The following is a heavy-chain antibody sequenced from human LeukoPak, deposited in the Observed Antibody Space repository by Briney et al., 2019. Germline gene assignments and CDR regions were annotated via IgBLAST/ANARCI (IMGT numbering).Heavy chain of an antibody. D-gene: IGHD3-3*01. CDR3: ARAENLEWLFWFDP. V-gene: IGHV1-18*01. Sequence: ASVKVSCKASGYTFTSYGISWVRQAPGQGLEWMGWISAYNGNTNYAQKLQGRVTMTTDTSTSTAYIELRSLRSDDTAVYYCARAENLEWLFWFDPWGQGTLVTVSS. J-gene: IGHJ5*02. CDR2: ISAYNGNT. CDR1: GYTFTSYG.